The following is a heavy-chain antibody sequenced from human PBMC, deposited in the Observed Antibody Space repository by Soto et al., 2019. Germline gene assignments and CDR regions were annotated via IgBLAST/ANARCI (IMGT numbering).Heavy chain of an antibody. CDR1: GDPLHVGGYY. CDR3: GRDLTSNANCIDP. D-gene: IGHD2-2*01. CDR2: IYYTGKT. V-gene: IGHV4-31*03. J-gene: IGHJ5*02. Sequence: SETLSLTCSVSGDPLHVGGYYWTWIRQRPGEGLEWMGYIYYTGKTYYNPSLESRLTMSVDRSKNQFSLKLNSVTAADTAVYYCGRDLTSNANCIDPWGQGTLVTVSS.